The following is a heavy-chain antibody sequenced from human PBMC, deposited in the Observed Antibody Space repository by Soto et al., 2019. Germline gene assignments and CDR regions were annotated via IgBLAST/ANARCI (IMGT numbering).Heavy chain of an antibody. CDR3: ARAGNWRFGELKPYYYYYGMDV. CDR2: ISSSSSTI. V-gene: IGHV3-48*02. D-gene: IGHD3-10*01. CDR1: GFTFSSYS. Sequence: GGSLRLSCAASGFTFSSYSMNWVRQAPGKGLEWVSYISSSSSTIYYADSVKGRFTISRDNAKNSLYLQMNSLGDEDTAVYYCARAGNWRFGELKPYYYYYGMDVWGQGTTVTVSS. J-gene: IGHJ6*02.